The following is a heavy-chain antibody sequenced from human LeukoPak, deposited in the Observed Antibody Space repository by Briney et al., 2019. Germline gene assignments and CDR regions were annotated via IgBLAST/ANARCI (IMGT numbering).Heavy chain of an antibody. CDR1: GGSISSSSYY. J-gene: IGHJ4*02. CDR3: ASDQTLAAAGGY. Sequence: SETLSLTCTVSGGSISSSSYYWGWIRQPPGKGLEWIGSIYYSGSTYYNPSLKSRVTISVDTSKNQFSLKLSSVTAADTAVYYCASDQTLAAAGGYWGQGTLVTVSS. V-gene: IGHV4-39*07. CDR2: IYYSGST. D-gene: IGHD6-13*01.